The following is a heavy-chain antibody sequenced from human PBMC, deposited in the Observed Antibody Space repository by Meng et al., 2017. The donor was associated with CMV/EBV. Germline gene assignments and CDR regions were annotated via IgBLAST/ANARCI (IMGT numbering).Heavy chain of an antibody. D-gene: IGHD3-3*01. CDR1: GGTFSSYA. Sequence: SVKVSCQASGGTFSSYAISWVRQAPGQGLEWMGGIIPIFGTANYAQKFQGRVTITTDESTSTAYMELSSLRSEDTAVYYCARAQRITIFGVAKNYYYYGMDVWGQGTTVTVSS. V-gene: IGHV1-69*05. J-gene: IGHJ6*02. CDR3: ARAQRITIFGVAKNYYYYGMDV. CDR2: IIPIFGTA.